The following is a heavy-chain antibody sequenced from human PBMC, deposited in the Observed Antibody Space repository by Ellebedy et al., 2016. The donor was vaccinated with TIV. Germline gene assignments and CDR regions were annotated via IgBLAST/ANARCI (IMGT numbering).Heavy chain of an antibody. V-gene: IGHV1-2*02. CDR3: ATVGSYCGGDCYGN. Sequence: ASVKVSCXTSGYSFSGSYIHWVRQAPGQGLEWMGWINPNSGGTNYAQKFQGRVTMTRDTSISTAYMELSRLRSDDTAVYYCATVGSYCGGDCYGNWGQGTLVTVSS. D-gene: IGHD2-21*02. CDR1: GYSFSGSY. J-gene: IGHJ4*02. CDR2: INPNSGGT.